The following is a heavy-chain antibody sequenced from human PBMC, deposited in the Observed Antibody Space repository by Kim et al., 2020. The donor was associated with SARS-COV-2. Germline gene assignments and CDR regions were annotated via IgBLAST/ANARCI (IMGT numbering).Heavy chain of an antibody. D-gene: IGHD3-10*01. CDR1: GGSISSSNW. J-gene: IGHJ6*02. CDR2: IYHSGST. Sequence: SETLSLTCAVSGGSISSSNWWSWVRQPPGKGLEWIGEIYHSGSTNYNPSLKSRVTISVDKSKNQFTLKLSPVTAADTAVYYCARGESYHKVLLWFGEFPDVWGQGTTVTVSS. CDR3: ARGESYHKVLLWFGEFPDV. V-gene: IGHV4-4*02.